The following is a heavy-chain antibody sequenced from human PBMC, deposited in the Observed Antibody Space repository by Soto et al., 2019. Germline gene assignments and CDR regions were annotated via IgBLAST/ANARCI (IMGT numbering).Heavy chain of an antibody. CDR2: ISYDGGRK. Sequence: QVQLVESGGGVVQPGRSLRLSCAASGFTFSIYAMHWVRQAPGKGLEWVAVISYDGGRKAYADSVKGRFTISRDTSKKKLCLQMTSLRAEDTAEYYCARGDGEDTAVLIGARPGGYGMDVWGRGTTVTVSS. V-gene: IGHV3-30-3*01. J-gene: IGHJ6*02. D-gene: IGHD3-10*01. CDR1: GFTFSIYA. CDR3: ARGDGEDTAVLIGARPGGYGMDV.